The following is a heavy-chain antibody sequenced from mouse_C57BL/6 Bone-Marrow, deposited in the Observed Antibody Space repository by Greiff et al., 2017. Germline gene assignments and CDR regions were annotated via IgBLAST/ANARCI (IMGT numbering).Heavy chain of an antibody. Sequence: QVQLQQPGAELVMPGASVKLSCKASGYTFTSYWMHWVKQRPGQGLEWIGVIDPSDSYTNYNQKFKGKSTLTVDKSSSTAYMQLSSLTSEDSAVYYCARGEIYYDYEFAYGGQGTRVTVAA. CDR2: IDPSDSYT. J-gene: IGHJ3*01. V-gene: IGHV1-69*01. CDR3: ARGEIYYDYEFAY. CDR1: GYTFTSYW. D-gene: IGHD2-4*01.